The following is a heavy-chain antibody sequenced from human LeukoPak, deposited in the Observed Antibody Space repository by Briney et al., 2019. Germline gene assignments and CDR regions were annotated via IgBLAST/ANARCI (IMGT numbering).Heavy chain of an antibody. Sequence: SETLSLTCTVSGGSISSHYWSWIRQPPGKGLEWIGYIYYSGSTNYNPSLRSRVTISVDTSKNQFSLKLSSVTAADTAVYYCARETLPSLVDWGQGTLVTVSS. J-gene: IGHJ4*02. CDR3: ARETLPSLVD. CDR2: IYYSGST. D-gene: IGHD2-15*01. V-gene: IGHV4-59*11. CDR1: GGSISSHY.